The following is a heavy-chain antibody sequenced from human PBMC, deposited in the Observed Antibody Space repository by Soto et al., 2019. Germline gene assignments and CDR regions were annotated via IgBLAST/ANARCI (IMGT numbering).Heavy chain of an antibody. Sequence: ASVKVSCKASGGTFSSYTISWVRQAPGQGLEWMGRIIPILGIANYAQKFQGRVTITADKSTSTAYMELSSLRSEDTAVYYCARDPFYGKQGWFDPWSQGNLVTVSS. V-gene: IGHV1-69*04. J-gene: IGHJ5*02. CDR1: GGTFSSYT. CDR3: ARDPFYGKQGWFDP. D-gene: IGHD3-10*01. CDR2: IIPILGIA.